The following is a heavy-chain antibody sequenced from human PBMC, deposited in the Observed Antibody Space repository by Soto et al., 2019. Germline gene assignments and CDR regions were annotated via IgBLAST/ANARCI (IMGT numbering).Heavy chain of an antibody. CDR2: IYYSGST. J-gene: IGHJ5*02. V-gene: IGHV4-59*08. D-gene: IGHD2-2*01. CDR1: GGSISSYY. CDR3: ARQPCSSTSCYAGEDWFDP. Sequence: SETLSLTCTVSGGSISSYYWSWIRQPPGKGLEWIGYIYYSGSTNYNPSLKSRVTISVDTSKNQFSLNLSSVTAADTAVYYCARQPCSSTSCYAGEDWFDPWGQGTLVTVSS.